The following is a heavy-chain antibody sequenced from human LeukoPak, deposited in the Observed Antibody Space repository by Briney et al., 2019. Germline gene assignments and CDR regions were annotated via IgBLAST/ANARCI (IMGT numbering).Heavy chain of an antibody. D-gene: IGHD3-10*01. CDR3: AQHDLYGSGSPDY. Sequence: SETLSLTCAVSGYSISSGYYWGWIRQPPGKGLEWIGSIYHSGSTHYNPSLKSRVTISVDTSKNQFSLKLSSVTAADTAVYYCAQHDLYGSGSPDYWGQGTLVTVSS. CDR1: GYSISSGYY. CDR2: IYHSGST. V-gene: IGHV4-38-2*01. J-gene: IGHJ4*02.